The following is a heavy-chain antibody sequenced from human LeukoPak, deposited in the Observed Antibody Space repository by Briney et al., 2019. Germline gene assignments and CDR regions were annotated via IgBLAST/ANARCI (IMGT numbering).Heavy chain of an antibody. V-gene: IGHV1-24*01. D-gene: IGHD3-10*01. CDR3: ATGRDYYGSGSYYNGLYYFDY. J-gene: IGHJ4*02. CDR1: GYTRTESS. Sequence: ASAKVSCKVSGYTRTESSMHGGRRAPAKRHEGMGGFDPEDGETIYAQKFQRRVTMTEDTSTDTAYMELSSLRSEDTAVHYCATGRDYYGSGSYYNGLYYFDYWGQGTLVTVYS. CDR2: FDPEDGET.